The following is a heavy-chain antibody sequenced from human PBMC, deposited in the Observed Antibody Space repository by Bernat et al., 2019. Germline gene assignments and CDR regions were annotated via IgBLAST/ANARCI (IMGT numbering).Heavy chain of an antibody. D-gene: IGHD3-22*01. CDR1: GFNFSNAW. Sequence: EVQLVESVGGLVKPGGSLRLSCAASGFNFSNAWMNWVRQAPGKGLEWVGHIKSKTDGGTRDHAAPVKGRFTISRDDSKTTLYLQMNSLKTEDTAVYFCTRIVKGGSFDYWGQGALVTVSS. CDR2: IKSKTDGGTR. J-gene: IGHJ4*02. V-gene: IGHV3-15*07. CDR3: TRIVKGGSFDY.